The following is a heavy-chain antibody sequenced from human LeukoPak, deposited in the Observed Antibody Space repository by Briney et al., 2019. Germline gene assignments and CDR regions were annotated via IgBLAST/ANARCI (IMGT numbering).Heavy chain of an antibody. D-gene: IGHD1-26*01. CDR3: ARDLELLTAFDI. V-gene: IGHV1-2*02. J-gene: IGHJ3*02. CDR1: GYTFTGYY. Sequence: ASVKVSCKASGYTFTGYYMHWVRQAPGQGLEWMGWINPNSGDTNYAPKFQGRVTMTRDTSISTAYMELSRLRSDDTAVYYCARDLELLTAFDIWGQGTMVTVSS. CDR2: INPNSGDT.